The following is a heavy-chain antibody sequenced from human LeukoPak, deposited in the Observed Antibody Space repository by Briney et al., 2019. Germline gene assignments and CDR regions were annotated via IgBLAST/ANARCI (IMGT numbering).Heavy chain of an antibody. Sequence: GGSLRLSCAASGFTFDDYGMRWVRQAPGKGLEWVSGINWNGGSTGYADSVKGRFTISRDNAKNSLYLQMNSLRAEDTALYYCARVSGLGSYYDCSGYPDYWGQGTLVTVSS. V-gene: IGHV3-20*04. CDR3: ARVSGLGSYYDCSGYPDY. CDR1: GFTFDDYG. D-gene: IGHD3-22*01. J-gene: IGHJ4*02. CDR2: INWNGGST.